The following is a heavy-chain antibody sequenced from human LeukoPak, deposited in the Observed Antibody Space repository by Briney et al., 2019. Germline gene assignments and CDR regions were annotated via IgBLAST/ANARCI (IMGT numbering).Heavy chain of an antibody. D-gene: IGHD3-10*01. CDR3: ARHRYYYRSGSYYGAPYYMDV. Sequence: SETLSLTCTVPGGSISSSSYYWGWIRQPPGKGPEWIGCIYYSGSTYYNPSLKSRVTISVDTSKNQFSLKLSSVTAADTAVYYCARHRYYYRSGSYYGAPYYMDVWGKGTTVTISS. CDR1: GGSISSSSYY. CDR2: IYYSGST. V-gene: IGHV4-39*01. J-gene: IGHJ6*03.